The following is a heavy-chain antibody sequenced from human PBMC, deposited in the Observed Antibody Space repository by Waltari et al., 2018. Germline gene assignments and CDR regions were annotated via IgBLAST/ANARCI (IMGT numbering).Heavy chain of an antibody. Sequence: QVQLVQSGAEVKKPGSSVKVSCKASGGTFSSYAISWVRQAPGQGLEWMGGIIPSLCTASYEQKCQGRVTITTDESTSTAYMELSSLRSEDTAVYYCARGERWLQLDYWGQGTLVTVSS. J-gene: IGHJ4*02. CDR2: IIPSLCTA. CDR3: ARGERWLQLDY. V-gene: IGHV1-69*05. CDR1: GGTFSSYA. D-gene: IGHD5-12*01.